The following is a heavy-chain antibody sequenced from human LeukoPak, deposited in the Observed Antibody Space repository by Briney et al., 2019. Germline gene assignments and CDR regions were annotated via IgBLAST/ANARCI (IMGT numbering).Heavy chain of an antibody. D-gene: IGHD2-15*01. Sequence: GGSRRLSCAASGFALSSYEVNWVRQAPGKGLEWVSYISSGSSPIYYSDSVKGRFTISRDNAKNSVYLQMDSLRAEDTAVYYCAREGGDGWGQGTTVTVSS. CDR3: AREGGDG. CDR2: ISSGSSPI. CDR1: GFALSSYE. V-gene: IGHV3-48*03. J-gene: IGHJ6*02.